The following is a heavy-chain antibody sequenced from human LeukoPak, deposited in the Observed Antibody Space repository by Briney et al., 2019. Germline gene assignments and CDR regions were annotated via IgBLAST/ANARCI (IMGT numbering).Heavy chain of an antibody. D-gene: IGHD4-17*01. Sequence: GWSLTLSCPASGFIFDTYAMNWPRQAPGKGLAWLSSISKSGRDIYYADSVRGRFTISRDNARDSLYLQMNSLRVEDTAVYYCARDARSYFGDYERYDALDVWGQGTVVTVSS. CDR1: GFIFDTYA. CDR3: ARDARSYFGDYERYDALDV. V-gene: IGHV3-21*01. J-gene: IGHJ3*01. CDR2: ISKSGRDI.